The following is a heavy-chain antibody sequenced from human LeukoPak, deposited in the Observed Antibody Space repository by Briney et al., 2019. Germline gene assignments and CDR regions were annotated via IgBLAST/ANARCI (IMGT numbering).Heavy chain of an antibody. CDR1: GFTVSSNY. D-gene: IGHD5-24*01. CDR3: AREGHGYKNNL. Sequence: GGSLRLSCAASGFTVSSNYMCWVRQAPGKGLEWVSVIYSGGSTYYADSVKGRFTISRDNSKNTLYLQMNSLRAEDTAVYYCAREGHGYKNNLWGQGTLVTVSS. J-gene: IGHJ5*02. V-gene: IGHV3-53*01. CDR2: IYSGGST.